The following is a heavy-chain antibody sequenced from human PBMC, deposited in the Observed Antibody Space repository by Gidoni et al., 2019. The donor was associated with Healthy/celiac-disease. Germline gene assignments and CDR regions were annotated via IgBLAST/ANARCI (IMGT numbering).Heavy chain of an antibody. D-gene: IGHD3-10*01. CDR3: ARDRDYGSGSYYHY. Sequence: EVQLVESGGGLVQPGGSLRLSCAASGFTFSSYWMGWVRQAPGKGLEWVANIKQDGSEKYYVDSVKGRFTISRDNAKNSLYLQMNSLRAEDTAVYYCARDRDYGSGSYYHYWGQGTLVTVSS. CDR1: GFTFSSYW. V-gene: IGHV3-7*01. CDR2: IKQDGSEK. J-gene: IGHJ4*02.